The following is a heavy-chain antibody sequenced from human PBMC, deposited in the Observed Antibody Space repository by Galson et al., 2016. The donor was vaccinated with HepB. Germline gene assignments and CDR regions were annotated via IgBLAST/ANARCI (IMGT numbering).Heavy chain of an antibody. J-gene: IGHJ4*02. V-gene: IGHV3-74*01. CDR3: ARCNSYGYPNYFDY. Sequence: SLRLSCAASGFTFSSYWMHWVRKAPGKGLVWVSRINSDGSSTSYADSVKGRFTISRDNAKNTLYLQMNSLRAEDTAVYYCARCNSYGYPNYFDYWGQGTLVTGSS. CDR2: INSDGSST. CDR1: GFTFSSYW. D-gene: IGHD5-18*01.